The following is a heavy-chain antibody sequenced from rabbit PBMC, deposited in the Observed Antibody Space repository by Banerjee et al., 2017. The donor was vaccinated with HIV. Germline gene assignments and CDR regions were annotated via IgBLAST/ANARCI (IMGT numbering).Heavy chain of an antibody. Sequence: QQQLEESGGGLVKPEGSLTLTCKASGIDFNNYYYMCWVRQAPGKGLELIACIYTGSGSTYYASWVSGRFTISRSTSLNTVDLKMTSLTAADTATYFCARGYHDYNVDYFNLWGPGTLVIVS. J-gene: IGHJ4*01. CDR1: GIDFNNYYY. D-gene: IGHD2-1*01. CDR2: IYTGSGST. V-gene: IGHV1S43*01. CDR3: ARGYHDYNVDYFNL.